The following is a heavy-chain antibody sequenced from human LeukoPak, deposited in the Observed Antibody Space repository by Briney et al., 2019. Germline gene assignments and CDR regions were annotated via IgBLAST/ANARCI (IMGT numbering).Heavy chain of an antibody. CDR3: ARIREEQLAYYFDY. J-gene: IGHJ4*02. D-gene: IGHD6-6*01. CDR1: GFSLSTNGMC. V-gene: IGHV2-70*20. CDR2: IDWGDEK. Sequence: ASGPTLVNSTQTLTLTCTFSGFSLSTNGMCVSWVRQPPGKALEWPALIDWGDEKYYSTSLKTGLTISKDTSKTQVVLTMTNMDPVDTATYFCARIREEQLAYYFDYWGQGTLVTVSS.